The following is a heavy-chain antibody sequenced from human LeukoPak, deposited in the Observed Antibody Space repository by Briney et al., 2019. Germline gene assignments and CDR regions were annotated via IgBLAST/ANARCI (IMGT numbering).Heavy chain of an antibody. Sequence: SETLSLTCTVSGGSISSSSYYWGWLRQPPGKGLEWIGSIYYSGSTYYNPSLKSRVTISVDTSKNQFSLKLSSVTAADTAVYYCARHSVGATTMPYFDYWGQGTLVTVSS. D-gene: IGHD1-26*01. CDR3: ARHSVGATTMPYFDY. CDR2: IYYSGST. CDR1: GGSISSSSYY. J-gene: IGHJ4*02. V-gene: IGHV4-39*01.